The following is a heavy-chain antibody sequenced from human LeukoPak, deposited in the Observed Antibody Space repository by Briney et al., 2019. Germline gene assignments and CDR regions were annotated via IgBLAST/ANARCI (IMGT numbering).Heavy chain of an antibody. CDR2: INPISGGT. CDR1: GYTFTGYY. D-gene: IGHD2-2*01. CDR3: ARYCSSSSCYSDY. Sequence: ASVKVSCKASGYTFTGYYIHWVRQAPGQGREYMGRINPISGGTVYAQKFQGRVTMTRDTSITTAYMELTRLTSDDTAVYYCARYCSSSSCYSDYWGQGTLVTVSS. J-gene: IGHJ4*02. V-gene: IGHV1-2*06.